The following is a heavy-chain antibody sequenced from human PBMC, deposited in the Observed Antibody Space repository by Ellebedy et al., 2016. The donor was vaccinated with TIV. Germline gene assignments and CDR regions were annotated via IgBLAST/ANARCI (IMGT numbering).Heavy chain of an antibody. Sequence: SETLSLXXAVYGGSFSGYYWSWIRQPPGKGLEWIGEINHSGSTNYNPSLKSRVTISVDTSKNQFSLKLSSVTAADTAVYYCARGGYCSSTSCSRGPFDYWGQGTLVTVSS. D-gene: IGHD2-2*01. CDR1: GGSFSGYY. CDR3: ARGGYCSSTSCSRGPFDY. CDR2: INHSGST. V-gene: IGHV4-34*01. J-gene: IGHJ4*02.